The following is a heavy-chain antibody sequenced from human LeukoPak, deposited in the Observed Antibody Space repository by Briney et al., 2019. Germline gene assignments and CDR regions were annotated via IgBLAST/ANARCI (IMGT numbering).Heavy chain of an antibody. D-gene: IGHD2-15*01. V-gene: IGHV3-21*04. CDR2: ISSSSSYI. CDR1: GFTFSSYS. CDR3: AKEHCSGGSCYSDFQH. J-gene: IGHJ1*01. Sequence: PGGSLRLSCAASGFTFSSYSMNWVRQAPGKGLEWVSSISSSSSYIYYADSVKGRFTISRDNSKNTLYLQMNNLRAEDTAVYYCAKEHCSGGSCYSDFQHWGQGTLVTVSS.